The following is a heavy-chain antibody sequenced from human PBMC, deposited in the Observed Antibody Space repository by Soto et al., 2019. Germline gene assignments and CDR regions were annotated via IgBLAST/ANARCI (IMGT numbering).Heavy chain of an antibody. V-gene: IGHV3-30-3*01. Sequence: QVQLVESGGGVVQPGRSLRLSCAASRSTFRGYAMHWVRQAPGKGLEWVAVISHDGNKKYYADSVKGRFTISRDVSETTLNLQMNSLTAEDTALYYCARVALGYSFGGGFDPWGQGTLVTVSS. CDR2: ISHDGNKK. J-gene: IGHJ5*02. D-gene: IGHD5-12*01. CDR1: RSTFRGYA. CDR3: ARVALGYSFGGGFDP.